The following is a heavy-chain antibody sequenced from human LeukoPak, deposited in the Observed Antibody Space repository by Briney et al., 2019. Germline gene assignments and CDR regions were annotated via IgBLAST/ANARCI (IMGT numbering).Heavy chain of an antibody. Sequence: SETLSLTCTVSGGSISSGSYYWSWIRQPAGKGLEWIGRIYTSGSTNYTPSLKSRVTISVDTSKNQFSLKLSSVTAADTAVYYCASSESGGSYRRYFDYWGQGTLVTVSS. J-gene: IGHJ4*02. CDR3: ASSESGGSYRRYFDY. V-gene: IGHV4-61*02. CDR1: GGSISSGSYY. D-gene: IGHD1-26*01. CDR2: IYTSGST.